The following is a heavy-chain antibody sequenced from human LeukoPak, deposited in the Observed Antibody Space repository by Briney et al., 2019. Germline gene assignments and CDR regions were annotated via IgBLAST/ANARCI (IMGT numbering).Heavy chain of an antibody. Sequence: SETLSLTCTVSGGSISGSYWSWIRQPPGKGLEWIAYMYNSGSTNYNPSLKSRVTISIDTSKNQFSLKLSSLTSADTAIYYCARGIESYGDYGYWGQGILVTVSS. V-gene: IGHV4-59*01. CDR3: ARGIESYGDYGY. D-gene: IGHD4-17*01. J-gene: IGHJ4*02. CDR2: MYNSGST. CDR1: GGSISGSY.